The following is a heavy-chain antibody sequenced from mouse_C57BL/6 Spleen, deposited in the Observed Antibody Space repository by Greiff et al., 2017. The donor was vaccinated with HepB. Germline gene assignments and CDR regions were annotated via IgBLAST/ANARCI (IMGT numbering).Heavy chain of an antibody. Sequence: QVQLQQPGAELVKPGASVKLSCKASGYTFTSYWMHWVKQRPGQGLEWIGMIHPNSGSTNYNEKFKSKATLTVDKSSSTAYMQLSSLTSEDSAVYYCARTDRWLRIDYWGQGTTLTVSS. V-gene: IGHV1-64*01. CDR1: GYTFTSYW. J-gene: IGHJ2*01. D-gene: IGHD2-2*01. CDR3: ARTDRWLRIDY. CDR2: IHPNSGST.